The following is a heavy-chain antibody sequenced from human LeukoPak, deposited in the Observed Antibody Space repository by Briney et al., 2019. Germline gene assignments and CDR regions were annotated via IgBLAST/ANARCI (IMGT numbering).Heavy chain of an antibody. V-gene: IGHV3-15*01. J-gene: IGHJ4*02. D-gene: IGHD5-24*01. Sequence: GGSLRLSCAASGFTFSNAWMSWVRQAPGKGLEWVGRIKSKTDGGTTDYAAPVKGRFTISRDDSKNTLYLQMNSLKTEDTAVYYCTTDQGVGDGYNERFGLFDYWGQGTLVTVSS. CDR2: IKSKTDGGTT. CDR1: GFTFSNAW. CDR3: TTDQGVGDGYNERFGLFDY.